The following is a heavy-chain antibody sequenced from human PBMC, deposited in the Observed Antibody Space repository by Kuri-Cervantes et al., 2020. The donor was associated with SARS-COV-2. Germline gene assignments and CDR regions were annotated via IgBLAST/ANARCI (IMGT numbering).Heavy chain of an antibody. J-gene: IGHJ4*02. CDR3: ARGSIFSDTGGWYFDY. CDR1: GYTFTGYY. D-gene: IGHD3-10*01. Sequence: SMNVSCKASGYTFTGYYMPWVRQAPGQGLEWMGWINPNSGGTNYAQKFQGRVTMTRDTSISTAYMELSRLRSDDTAVYYCARGSIFSDTGGWYFDYWGQGTLVTVSS. CDR2: INPNSGGT. V-gene: IGHV1-2*02.